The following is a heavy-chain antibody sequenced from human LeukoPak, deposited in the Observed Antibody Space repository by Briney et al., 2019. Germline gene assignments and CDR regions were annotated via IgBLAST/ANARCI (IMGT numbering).Heavy chain of an antibody. D-gene: IGHD2-2*01. V-gene: IGHV4-59*01. CDR2: IFYSGST. J-gene: IGHJ6*02. CDR3: ARAPQYCSGTACYPYYYGMDV. CDR1: GGSISSYY. Sequence: SQTLSLTCTVSGGSISSYYWSWIRQPPGKGLEWIGCIFYSGSTNYNPSLASRVTISVDTFQNQFSLRLSSVTAAGTAAYYCARAPQYCSGTACYPYYYGMDVWGQGTTVTVSS.